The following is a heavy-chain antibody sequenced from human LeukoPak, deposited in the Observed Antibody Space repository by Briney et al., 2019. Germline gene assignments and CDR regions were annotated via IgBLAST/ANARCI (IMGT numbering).Heavy chain of an antibody. CDR2: IYTSGST. J-gene: IGHJ4*02. CDR1: GGSMSSYY. CDR3: ARAGYCSSTSCYGPFDY. D-gene: IGHD2-2*01. Sequence: SETLSLTCTVSGGSMSSYYWSWIRQPAGKGLEWIGRIYTSGSTNYNPSLKSRVTMSVDTSKNQFSLKLSSVTAADTAVYYCARAGYCSSTSCYGPFDYWGQGTLVTVSS. V-gene: IGHV4-4*07.